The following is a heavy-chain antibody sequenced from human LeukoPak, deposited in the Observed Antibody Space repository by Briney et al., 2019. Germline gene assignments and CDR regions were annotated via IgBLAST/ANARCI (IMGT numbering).Heavy chain of an antibody. CDR2: IHYSGST. V-gene: IGHV4-59*01. D-gene: IGHD4-11*01. J-gene: IGHJ6*03. CDR3: ARASVTYYYYHYMDV. Sequence: KPSETLSLTCTVSGGSITNYYWTWIRQPPGKGLEWIGYIHYSGSTNYNPSLKSRVTISVDTSKNQFSLKLSSVTAADTAVYYCARASVTYYYYHYMDVWGKGTTVTVSS. CDR1: GGSITNYY.